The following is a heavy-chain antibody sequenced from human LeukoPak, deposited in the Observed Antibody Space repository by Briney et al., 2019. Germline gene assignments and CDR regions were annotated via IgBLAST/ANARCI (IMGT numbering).Heavy chain of an antibody. V-gene: IGHV3-21*01. D-gene: IGHD2-21*02. CDR3: ARASRGYCGGDCHYWYFDL. CDR2: ISSNSDYI. CDR1: GFTFSIYS. J-gene: IGHJ2*01. Sequence: PGRSLRLSCAASGFTFSIYSMDWVRQAPGKGLEWVSFISSNSDYIFYAESVKGRFTTSRDNAQNSLYLQMNSLRAEDTAVYYCARASRGYCGGDCHYWYFDLWGRGTLVTVSS.